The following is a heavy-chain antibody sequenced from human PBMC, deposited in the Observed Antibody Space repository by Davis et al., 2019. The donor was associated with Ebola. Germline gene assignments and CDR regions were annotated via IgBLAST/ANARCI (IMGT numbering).Heavy chain of an antibody. D-gene: IGHD3-3*01. CDR1: GGSISSYY. Sequence: SETLSLTCTVSGGSISSYYWSWIRQPPGKGLEWIGYIYYSGSTNYNPSLKSRVTISVDTSKNQFSLKLSSVTAADTAVYYCARLERTSPYYEFWRATHFDYWGQGTLVTVSS. CDR2: IYYSGST. V-gene: IGHV4-59*12. CDR3: ARLERTSPYYEFWRATHFDY. J-gene: IGHJ4*02.